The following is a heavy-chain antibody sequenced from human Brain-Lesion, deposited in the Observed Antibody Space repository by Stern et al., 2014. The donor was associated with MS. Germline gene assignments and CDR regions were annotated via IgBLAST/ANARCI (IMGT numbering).Heavy chain of an antibody. CDR1: GFTFGSCA. J-gene: IGHJ5*02. D-gene: IGHD2/OR15-2a*01. CDR2: VSYDGGNK. V-gene: IGHV3-30*18. CDR3: AKDRQYLTYFFDH. Sequence: VQLVESGGGVVQPGRPLRLSCVASGFTFGSCAMHWVRQAPGKGLEWVAGVSYDGGNKYYADSVKGRFTISRDNSQNTLYMQMSSLRPEDTAVYYCAKDRQYLTYFFDHWGQGSLVTVSS.